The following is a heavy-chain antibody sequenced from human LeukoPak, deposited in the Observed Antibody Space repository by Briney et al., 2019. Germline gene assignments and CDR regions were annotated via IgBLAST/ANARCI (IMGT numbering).Heavy chain of an antibody. CDR2: ISGSGSTI. D-gene: IGHD3-22*01. J-gene: IGHJ4*02. V-gene: IGHV3-48*04. CDR3: ASHPACDYYDTSGYFRWVDY. Sequence: GGSLSLSCAASGFTFSSYWMSWVRQAPGQGLEWGSYISGSGSTIYYAVSVKGRFTISRDNAKNSLYRQMNSLRAEDTAVYYCASHPACDYYDTSGYFRWVDYWGQGTLVTVSS. CDR1: GFTFSSYW.